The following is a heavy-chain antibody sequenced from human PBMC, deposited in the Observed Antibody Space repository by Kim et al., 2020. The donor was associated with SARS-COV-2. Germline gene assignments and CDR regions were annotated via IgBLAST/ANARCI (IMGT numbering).Heavy chain of an antibody. CDR3: TTSAPFGFGELPLDY. Sequence: GGSLRLSCAASGFTFSNAWMSWVRQAPGKGLEWVGRIKSKTDGGTTDYAAPVKGRFTISRDDSKNTLYLQMNSLKTEDTAVYYCTTSAPFGFGELPLDYWGQGTLVTVSS. V-gene: IGHV3-15*01. J-gene: IGHJ4*02. CDR2: IKSKTDGGTT. D-gene: IGHD3-10*01. CDR1: GFTFSNAW.